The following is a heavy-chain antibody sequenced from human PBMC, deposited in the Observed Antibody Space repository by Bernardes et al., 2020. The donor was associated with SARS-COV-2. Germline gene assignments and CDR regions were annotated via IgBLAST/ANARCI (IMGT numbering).Heavy chain of an antibody. CDR3: ARVPTYDILTGYYYYYYMDV. Sequence: SETLTLTCTVSGGSISSSSYYWGWIRQPPGKGLEWIGSIYYSGSTYYNPSLKSRVTISVDTSKNQFSLKLSSVTAADTAVYYCARVPTYDILTGYYYYYYMDVWGKGTTVTVSS. J-gene: IGHJ6*03. V-gene: IGHV4-39*07. D-gene: IGHD3-9*01. CDR2: IYYSGST. CDR1: GGSISSSSYY.